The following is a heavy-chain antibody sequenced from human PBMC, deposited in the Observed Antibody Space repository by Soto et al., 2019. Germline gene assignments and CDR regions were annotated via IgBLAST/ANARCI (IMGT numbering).Heavy chain of an antibody. CDR3: ARETSSGWNHPNWLDP. V-gene: IGHV4-34*01. D-gene: IGHD6-19*01. J-gene: IGHJ5*02. Sequence: SETLSLTCAVYGGSFSGYYWRWIRQPPRKGLEWIGEINHSGSTNYNPSLKSRVTISVDTSKNQFSLKLSSVTAADTAVYYCARETSSGWNHPNWLDPWGQGTLVTVSS. CDR1: GGSFSGYY. CDR2: INHSGST.